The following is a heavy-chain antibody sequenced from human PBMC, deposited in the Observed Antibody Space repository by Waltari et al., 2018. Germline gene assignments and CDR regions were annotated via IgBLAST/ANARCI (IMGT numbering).Heavy chain of an antibody. CDR2: LNHSGST. CDR1: GGSFSGYY. J-gene: IGHJ6*03. D-gene: IGHD6-13*01. V-gene: IGHV4-34*01. Sequence: QVQLQQWGAGLLKPSETLSLTCAVYGGSFSGYYWSWIRQPPGKGLEWIGVLNHSGSTNYNPSIRSRVTISVDTYKNQFSLKLSSVTAADTAVYYCARVDSSSSYYYMDVWGKGTTVTVSS. CDR3: ARVDSSSSYYYMDV.